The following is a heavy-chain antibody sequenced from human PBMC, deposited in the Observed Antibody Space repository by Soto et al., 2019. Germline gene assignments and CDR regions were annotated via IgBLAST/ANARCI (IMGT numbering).Heavy chain of an antibody. CDR1: GFSFSYAW. D-gene: IGHD2-15*01. CDR2: IKSKTDGGTS. CDR3: TTDCSGGSCYPGAYYYYYAMDV. J-gene: IGHJ6*02. V-gene: IGHV3-15*01. Sequence: PGGSLRLSCAASGFSFSYAWMSWVRQAPGKGLEWVGRIKSKTDGGTSDYTAPVKGRFTISGDDSKTTLYLQMNSLKTEDTAVYYCTTDCSGGSCYPGAYYYYYAMDVWGQGTTVTVSS.